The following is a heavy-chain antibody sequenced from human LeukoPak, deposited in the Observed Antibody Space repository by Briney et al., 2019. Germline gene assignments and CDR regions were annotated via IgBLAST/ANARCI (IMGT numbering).Heavy chain of an antibody. J-gene: IGHJ4*02. CDR2: ISYDGSNK. CDR1: GFTFSSYG. V-gene: IGHV3-30*18. CDR3: AKDPRVVLLWFGELLN. D-gene: IGHD3-10*01. Sequence: GGSLRLSCAASGFTFSSYGMHWVRQAPGKGLEWVAVISYDGSNKYYADSVKGRFTISRDNSKNTLYLQMNSLRAEDTAVYYCAKDPRVVLLWFGELLNWGQGTLVTVSS.